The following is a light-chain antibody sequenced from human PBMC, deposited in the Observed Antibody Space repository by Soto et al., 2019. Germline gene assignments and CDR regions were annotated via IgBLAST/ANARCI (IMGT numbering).Light chain of an antibody. CDR2: DAS. J-gene: IGKJ1*01. CDR1: QSVTNY. Sequence: EIFLTQSPYTLSLSPGERATLTCRASQSVTNYIAWYQQRPGQAPRLLIYDASNRATGVPARFSGSGSGTDFTLTISRLEPEDFAVYYCQQYGSSGTFGQGTKVDI. V-gene: IGKV3-20*01. CDR3: QQYGSSGT.